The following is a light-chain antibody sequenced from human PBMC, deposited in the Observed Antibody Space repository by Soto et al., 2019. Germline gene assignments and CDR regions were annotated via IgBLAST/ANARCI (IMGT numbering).Light chain of an antibody. CDR2: GSS. CDR1: QSVSYTS. Sequence: EIVLTQSPGTLSLSPGERATLACRASQSVSYTSVAWYQQRPGPAPRLLFYGSSYRAPGPPEWMSGRGAGTDFTITSSRLEPDYFGVFFCQQYGSPPSTFGQGTKLEIK. J-gene: IGKJ1*01. V-gene: IGKV3-20*01. CDR3: QQYGSPPST.